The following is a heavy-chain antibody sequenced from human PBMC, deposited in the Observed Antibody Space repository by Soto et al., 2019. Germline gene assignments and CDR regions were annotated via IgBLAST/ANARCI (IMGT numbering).Heavy chain of an antibody. CDR3: ASGISSWYHGPFDY. V-gene: IGHV5-51*01. CDR2: IYPGDSDT. D-gene: IGHD6-13*01. Sequence: RESLNISCNGSGYSFTIYLIGWVRQMPGKGLEWMGIIYPGDSDTRYSPSFQGQVTISADKSISTAYLQWSSLKASDTAMYYCASGISSWYHGPFDYWGQGTLVTVSS. J-gene: IGHJ4*02. CDR1: GYSFTIYL.